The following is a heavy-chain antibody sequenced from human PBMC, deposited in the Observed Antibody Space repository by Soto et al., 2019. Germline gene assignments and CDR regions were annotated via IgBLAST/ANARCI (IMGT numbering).Heavy chain of an antibody. Sequence: QVQLQQWGAGLLKPSETLSLTCAVYGGSFSGYYWSWIRQPPGKGLEWIGEINHSGSTNYNPSLKSRVTISVDTSKTQFSLKLSSVTAADTAVYYCARANVVVPAAMGYGIDVWGQGTTVTVSS. V-gene: IGHV4-34*01. J-gene: IGHJ6*02. CDR3: ARANVVVPAAMGYGIDV. CDR2: INHSGST. D-gene: IGHD2-2*01. CDR1: GGSFSGYY.